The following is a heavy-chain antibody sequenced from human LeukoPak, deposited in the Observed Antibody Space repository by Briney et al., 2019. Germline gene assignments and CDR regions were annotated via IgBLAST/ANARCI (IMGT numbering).Heavy chain of an antibody. CDR3: ARDTSDYVIDY. CDR1: GGSISSGDYY. D-gene: IGHD4-17*01. J-gene: IGHJ4*02. Sequence: PSETLSLTCTVSGGSISSGDYYWSWIRQPPGKGLEWIGYIYYSGSTYYNPSLKSRVTISVDTSKNQFSLKLSSVTAADTAVYHCARDTSDYVIDYWGQGTLVTVSS. CDR2: IYYSGST. V-gene: IGHV4-30-4*01.